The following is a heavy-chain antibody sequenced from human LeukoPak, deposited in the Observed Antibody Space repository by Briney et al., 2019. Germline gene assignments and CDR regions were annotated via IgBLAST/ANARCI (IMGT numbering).Heavy chain of an antibody. CDR1: GGSISSSSYY. Sequence: PSETLSLTCTVSGGSISSSSYYWGWIRQPPGKGLEWIGSIYYSGSTYYNPSLKSRVTISVDTSKNQFSLKLSSVTAADTAVYYCAREPSSGWLDYYYYYMDVWGKGTTVTVSS. CDR2: IYYSGST. J-gene: IGHJ6*03. CDR3: AREPSSGWLDYYYYYMDV. V-gene: IGHV4-39*07. D-gene: IGHD6-19*01.